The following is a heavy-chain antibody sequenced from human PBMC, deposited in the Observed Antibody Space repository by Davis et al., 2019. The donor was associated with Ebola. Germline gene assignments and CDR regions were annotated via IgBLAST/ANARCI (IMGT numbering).Heavy chain of an antibody. J-gene: IGHJ4*02. D-gene: IGHD3-9*01. Sequence: KFQGRVTVSKDTSTNTAYMELRSLTSDDTAIYYCARAPNYDVLTGTSSYYFDYWGQGTLVTVSS. CDR3: ARAPNYDVLTGTSSYYFDY. V-gene: IGHV1-18*01.